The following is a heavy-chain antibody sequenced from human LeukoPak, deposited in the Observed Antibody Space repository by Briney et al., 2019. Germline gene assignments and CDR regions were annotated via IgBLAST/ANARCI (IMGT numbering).Heavy chain of an antibody. V-gene: IGHV3-23*01. Sequence: PGGSLRLSCAASGFTFSSYAMSWVRQAPGKGLEWVSAISGSGGSTYYADSVKGRFTISRDNSKNTLYLQMNSLRAEDTAVYYCATSKERGYSNFDYWGQGTLVTVSS. J-gene: IGHJ4*02. CDR1: GFTFSSYA. CDR2: ISGSGGST. CDR3: ATSKERGYSNFDY. D-gene: IGHD5-18*01.